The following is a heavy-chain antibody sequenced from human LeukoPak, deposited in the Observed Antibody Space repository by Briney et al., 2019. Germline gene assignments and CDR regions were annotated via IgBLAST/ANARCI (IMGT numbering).Heavy chain of an antibody. CDR3: ARGPGSSGGAYVGDY. CDR1: GFTFSNHW. V-gene: IGHV3-74*01. Sequence: QTGGSLRLSCVASGFTFSNHWMHWVRQVPGEGLVWVSRIDGGGSSTSYADSVKGRFSISRDNGENTLYLQMNSLRVEDTAVYYCARGPGSSGGAYVGDYWGHGTLVTVSS. J-gene: IGHJ4*01. CDR2: IDGGGSST. D-gene: IGHD3-22*01.